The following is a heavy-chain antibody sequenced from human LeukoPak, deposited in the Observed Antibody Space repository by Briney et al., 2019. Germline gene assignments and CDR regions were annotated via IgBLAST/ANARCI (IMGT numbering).Heavy chain of an antibody. CDR3: ARGVVRLRFLEWLSPRDYYYMDV. CDR2: IHYSGST. D-gene: IGHD3-3*01. J-gene: IGHJ6*03. V-gene: IGHV4-39*07. CDR1: GGSISSSSYY. Sequence: PSETLSLTCTVSGGSISSSSYYWGWIRQPPGKGLEWIGSIHYSGSTYYNPSLKSRVTISVDTSKNQFSLKLSSVTAADTAVYYCARGVVRLRFLEWLSPRDYYYMDVWGKGTTVTVSS.